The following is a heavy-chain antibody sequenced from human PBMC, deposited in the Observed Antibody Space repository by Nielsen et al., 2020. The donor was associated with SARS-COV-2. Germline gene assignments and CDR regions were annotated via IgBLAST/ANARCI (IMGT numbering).Heavy chain of an antibody. V-gene: IGHV3-23*01. CDR2: ISGSGGTT. Sequence: GESLKISCAASGFTFNRYAMTWVRQAPGKGLEWVSGISGSGGTTYYADSVTGRFTISRDNSKITLFLQMNSLRAEDTAVYYCAREGQYGSGSGGMDVWGQGTTVTVSS. CDR3: AREGQYGSGSGGMDV. J-gene: IGHJ6*02. D-gene: IGHD3-10*01. CDR1: GFTFNRYA.